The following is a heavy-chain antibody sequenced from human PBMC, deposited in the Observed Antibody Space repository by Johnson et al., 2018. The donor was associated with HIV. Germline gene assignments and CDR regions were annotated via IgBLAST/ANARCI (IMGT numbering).Heavy chain of an antibody. D-gene: IGHD6-13*01. CDR2: IKQDGSEK. CDR3: ARSPYSSGWYNGFQWAFDI. V-gene: IGHV3-7*03. J-gene: IGHJ3*02. Sequence: VQLVESGGGLVQPGGSLRLSCAASGFTFSSYWMSWVRQAPGKGLEWVANIKQDGSEKYYVDSVKGRFTISRDNAKNSLYLQMNSLRAEDTAVYYCARSPYSSGWYNGFQWAFDIWGKGTMVTVSS. CDR1: GFTFSSYW.